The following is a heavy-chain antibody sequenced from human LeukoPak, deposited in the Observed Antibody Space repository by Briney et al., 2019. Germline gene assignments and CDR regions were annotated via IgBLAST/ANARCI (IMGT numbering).Heavy chain of an antibody. Sequence: GASVKVSYKASGDTFTSYGISWVRQAPGQGLEWLGWISAYNSNTNYAQKLQGRVTMTTDTSTGTAYMELRSLRSDDTAVYYCAREASRGRFDPWGQGTLVTVSS. CDR2: ISAYNSNT. V-gene: IGHV1-18*01. CDR1: GDTFTSYG. D-gene: IGHD6-6*01. J-gene: IGHJ5*02. CDR3: AREASRGRFDP.